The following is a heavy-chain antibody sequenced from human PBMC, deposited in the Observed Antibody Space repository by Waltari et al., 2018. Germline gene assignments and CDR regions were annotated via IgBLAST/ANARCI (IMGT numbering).Heavy chain of an antibody. CDR3: ARVRRVAFDY. J-gene: IGHJ4*02. Sequence: QVQLQESGPGLVKPSQTLSPTCPVSGGSIRSGGSYGSWIRQHPGKGREWIGYIYYSGSTYYNPSLKSRVTISVDTSKNQFSLKLSSVTAADTAVYYCARVRRVAFDYWGQGTLVTVSS. V-gene: IGHV4-31*03. CDR1: GGSIRSGGSY. CDR2: IYYSGST.